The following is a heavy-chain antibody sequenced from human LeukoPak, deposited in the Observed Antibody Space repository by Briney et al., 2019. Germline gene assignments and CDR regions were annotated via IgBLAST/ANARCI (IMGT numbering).Heavy chain of an antibody. J-gene: IGHJ4*02. CDR1: GFNFNNYD. Sequence: GGSLRLSCAASGFNFNNYDMHWVRQAPGKGLEWVSALGSAGDTYYPDSVRGRFTISKETAKNSLYLQMTSLRDEDTAVYYCVRGRRSYGFDHWGQGTLVTVSS. V-gene: IGHV3-13*01. CDR2: LGSAGDT. D-gene: IGHD3-16*01. CDR3: VRGRRSYGFDH.